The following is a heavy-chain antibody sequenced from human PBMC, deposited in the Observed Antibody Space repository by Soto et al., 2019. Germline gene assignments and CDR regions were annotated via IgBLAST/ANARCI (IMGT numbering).Heavy chain of an antibody. Sequence: QITLKESGPTLVKPTQTLTLTCTFSGFSLSTSGVAVGWIRQPPGKALECLALIYWDDNKRDSPSLQSRITLTKDTSKNQVVLTMTNMDPVDTATYYCAHRYSSSYDYWGQGILVTVSS. D-gene: IGHD6-13*01. CDR3: AHRYSSSYDY. V-gene: IGHV2-5*02. CDR1: GFSLSTSGVA. CDR2: IYWDDNK. J-gene: IGHJ4*02.